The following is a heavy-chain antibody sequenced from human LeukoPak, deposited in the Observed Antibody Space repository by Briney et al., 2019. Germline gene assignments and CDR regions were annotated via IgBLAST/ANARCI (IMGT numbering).Heavy chain of an antibody. Sequence: SGGTLRLSCAASGFSFSTYGMGWVRQAPGKGLEGVSATSGSGYNTFYTDSVKGRFTISRDNSRNTLYLQINSLRAEDTAVYSCAKDRTGMTGADWFDPWGQGTLVTVSS. CDR1: GFSFSTYG. CDR2: TSGSGYNT. D-gene: IGHD1-1*01. CDR3: AKDRTGMTGADWFDP. V-gene: IGHV3-23*01. J-gene: IGHJ5*02.